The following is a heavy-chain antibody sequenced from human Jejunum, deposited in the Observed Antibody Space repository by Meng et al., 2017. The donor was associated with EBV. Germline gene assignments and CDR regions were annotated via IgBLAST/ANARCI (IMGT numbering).Heavy chain of an antibody. CDR2: ITVYNGNT. Sequence: QVQLVQSGVEVKKPGASVKVSCKTSGYTFTRYGISWVRQAPGHGPEWMGWITVYNGNTSYAPRLQGRVTMTTDLSTSTAYMELRSLRSDDTAVYYCARDSSGYNANDKVSDYWGQGTLVTVSS. CDR1: GYTFTRYG. V-gene: IGHV1-18*01. D-gene: IGHD5-12*01. CDR3: ARDSSGYNANDKVSDY. J-gene: IGHJ4*01.